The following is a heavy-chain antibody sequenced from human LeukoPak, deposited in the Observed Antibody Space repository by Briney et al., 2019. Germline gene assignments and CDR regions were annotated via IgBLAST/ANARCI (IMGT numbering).Heavy chain of an antibody. J-gene: IGHJ4*02. D-gene: IGHD2-21*01. CDR2: FYRGDTT. V-gene: IGHV3-53*01. Sequence: GGSLRLYCAASGLSVSNSYMYWVRQAPGKGLEWVSFFYRGDTTYYAESVRGRFTISRDNSKNTLYLLMNSLIPEDTAVYYCARELISIPSYFDSWGQGTLVTVSS. CDR3: ARELISIPSYFDS. CDR1: GLSVSNSY.